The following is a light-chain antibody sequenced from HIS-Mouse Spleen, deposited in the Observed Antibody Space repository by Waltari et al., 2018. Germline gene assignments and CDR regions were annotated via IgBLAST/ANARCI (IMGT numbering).Light chain of an antibody. J-gene: IGLJ2*01. CDR1: ALPKKY. Sequence: SYELTQPPSVSVSPGQTARITCSGDALPKKYPYWYQQKSGQAPALVIYKDSKRPSGIPERFSGSSSGTMATLTISGAQVEDEADYYCYSTDSSGNHRVFGGGTKLTVL. V-gene: IGLV3-10*01. CDR3: YSTDSSGNHRV. CDR2: KDS.